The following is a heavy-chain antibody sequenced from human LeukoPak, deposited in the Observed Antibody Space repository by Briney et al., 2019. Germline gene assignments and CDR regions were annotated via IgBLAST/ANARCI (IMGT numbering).Heavy chain of an antibody. Sequence: SETLSLTCTVSGGSISSSSYYWGWIRQPPGKGLEWIGSIYYSGSTYYNPSLKSRVTISVDTSKNQFSLKLSSVTAADTAVYYCARYSRVATIDYWGQGTLVTVSS. CDR2: IYYSGST. D-gene: IGHD5-24*01. CDR1: GGSISSSSYY. V-gene: IGHV4-39*07. CDR3: ARYSRVATIDY. J-gene: IGHJ4*02.